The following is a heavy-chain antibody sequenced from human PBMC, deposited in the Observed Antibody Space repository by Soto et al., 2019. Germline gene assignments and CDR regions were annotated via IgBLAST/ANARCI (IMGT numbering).Heavy chain of an antibody. V-gene: IGHV3-23*01. J-gene: IGHJ4*02. CDR3: AKDQGSSWYEIDC. Sequence: EVQLLESGGGLVQPGGSLRLSCAASGFTFSNYAVTWVRQAPGKGLEWASTISGSGGSTYYADSVKGRFTISRDNSKNTLYLQMNSLRAEDTAVYYCAKDQGSSWYEIDCWGQGTLVTVSS. CDR2: ISGSGGST. CDR1: GFTFSNYA. D-gene: IGHD6-13*01.